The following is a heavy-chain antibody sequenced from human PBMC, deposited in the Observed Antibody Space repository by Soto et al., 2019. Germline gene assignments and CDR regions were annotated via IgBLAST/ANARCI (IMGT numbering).Heavy chain of an antibody. V-gene: IGHV3-30*18. CDR2: ISYDGSNK. CDR3: AKEVIVGATQYYFDY. J-gene: IGHJ4*02. D-gene: IGHD1-26*01. CDR1: GFTFSSYG. Sequence: GGSLRLSCAASGFTFSSYGMHWVRQAPGKGLEWVAVISYDGSNKYYADSVKGRFTISRDNSKNTLYLQMNSLRAEDTAVYYCAKEVIVGATQYYFDYWGQGTLVTVSS.